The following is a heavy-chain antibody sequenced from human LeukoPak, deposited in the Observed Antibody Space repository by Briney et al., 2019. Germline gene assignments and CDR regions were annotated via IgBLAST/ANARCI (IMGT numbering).Heavy chain of an antibody. Sequence: PGGSLRLSCAGSGFTFSNAWISWVRQAPGKGLEWVGRIKSKTDGGTTDYAAPVKGRFTISRDDSKNTLYLQMNSLKTEDTAVYYCTTDPSGYYAPFYYYYMDVWGKGTTVTVSS. CDR1: GFTFSNAW. D-gene: IGHD3-3*01. V-gene: IGHV3-15*01. CDR3: TTDPSGYYAPFYYYYMDV. CDR2: IKSKTDGGTT. J-gene: IGHJ6*03.